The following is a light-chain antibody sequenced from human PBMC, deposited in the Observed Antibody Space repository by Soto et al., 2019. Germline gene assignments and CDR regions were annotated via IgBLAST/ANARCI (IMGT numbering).Light chain of an antibody. V-gene: IGLV1-44*01. CDR2: SNN. Sequence: QSVLTQPPSASGTPGQRVTISCSGSSSNIGSNTVNWYQQLPGTAPKLLIYSNNQRPSGVPDRFSGSKSGTSASLAISGLQSEDEADYYCAAWDNSLNGLVLFGGGTKVPVL. CDR3: AAWDNSLNGLVL. CDR1: SSNIGSNT. J-gene: IGLJ2*01.